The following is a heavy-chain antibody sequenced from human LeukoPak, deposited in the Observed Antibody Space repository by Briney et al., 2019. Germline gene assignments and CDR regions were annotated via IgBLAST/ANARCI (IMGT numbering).Heavy chain of an antibody. CDR1: GYTFTGYY. J-gene: IGHJ5*02. D-gene: IGHD3-22*01. CDR3: AREGVITDNWFDP. Sequence: ASVKVSCKASGYTFTGYYMHWVRQAPGQGLEWMGWINLNSGGTNYAQKFQGRVTMTRDTSISTAYMELSRLRSDDTAVYYCAREGVITDNWFDPWGQGTLVTVSS. CDR2: INLNSGGT. V-gene: IGHV1-2*02.